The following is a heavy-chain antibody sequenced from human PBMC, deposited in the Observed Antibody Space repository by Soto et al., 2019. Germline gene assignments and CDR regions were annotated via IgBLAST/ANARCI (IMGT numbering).Heavy chain of an antibody. Sequence: GGSLRLSCAASGFSLSDCDMHWVRQASGKGLEWVGRIRSRRNSYATEFAASVKGRFTISRDDSKNMVYLQMNTLKSEDTAVYYCTRQGPRDGYNWGFDYWGQGALVTVSS. V-gene: IGHV3-73*01. J-gene: IGHJ4*02. D-gene: IGHD5-12*01. CDR1: GFSLSDCD. CDR2: IRSRRNSYAT. CDR3: TRQGPRDGYNWGFDY.